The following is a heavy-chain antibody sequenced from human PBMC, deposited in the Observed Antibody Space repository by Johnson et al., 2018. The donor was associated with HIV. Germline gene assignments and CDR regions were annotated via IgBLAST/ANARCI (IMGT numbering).Heavy chain of an antibody. J-gene: IGHJ3*02. CDR2: IYTGGST. CDR1: AFTVSDNY. V-gene: IGHV3-66*02. Sequence: EVQLVESGGGLVQPGGSLRLSCAASAFTVSDNYLSWVRQAPGKGLEWVSVIYTGGSTYYADSVTGRFTISRDNSKNTLYLQMNSLRAEDTAVYYCAKGGITMAPDAFDIWGHGTMVTVSS. CDR3: AKGGITMAPDAFDI. D-gene: IGHD3-10*01.